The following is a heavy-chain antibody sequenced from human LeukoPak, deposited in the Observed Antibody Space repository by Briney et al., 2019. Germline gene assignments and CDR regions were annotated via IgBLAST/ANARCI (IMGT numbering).Heavy chain of an antibody. Sequence: PSGTLSLTCAVSGGSINITNWWSWVRQPPGKGLEWIGEIHHTGGTNYNPSLKSRATISLEKSKNQFSVKLSSVTAADTAVYYCAREHIAADTRDAFDIWGQGTMVTVSS. V-gene: IGHV4-4*02. J-gene: IGHJ3*02. CDR3: AREHIAADTRDAFDI. D-gene: IGHD6-13*01. CDR1: GGSINITNW. CDR2: IHHTGGT.